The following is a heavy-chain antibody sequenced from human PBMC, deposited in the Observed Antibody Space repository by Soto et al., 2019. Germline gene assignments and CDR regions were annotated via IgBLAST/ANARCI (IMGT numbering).Heavy chain of an antibody. Sequence: QITLKESGPTLVKPTQTLTLTCTFSGFSLSTSGVGVGWIRQPPGKALEWLALIYWDDDKRYSPSLKSRLTITKDTSKNQVVLTMTNMDPVDTATYYCAHSEVVVVPAAIPYYFDYWGQGTLVTVSS. V-gene: IGHV2-5*02. CDR3: AHSEVVVVPAAIPYYFDY. J-gene: IGHJ4*02. D-gene: IGHD2-2*01. CDR1: GFSLSTSGVG. CDR2: IYWDDDK.